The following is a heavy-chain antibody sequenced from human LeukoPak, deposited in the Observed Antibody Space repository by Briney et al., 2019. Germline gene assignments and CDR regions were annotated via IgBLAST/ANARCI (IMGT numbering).Heavy chain of an antibody. Sequence: SETLSLTCTVSGGSMSSSTYYWGWIRQPPGKGLEWIGSLYYSGSTYDNPSLRRRVTISVDTSKNQLSLKLSSVTAADTAIYYCASHSPVATEAFDIWGQGTMATVSS. CDR1: GGSMSSSTYY. CDR3: ASHSPVATEAFDI. J-gene: IGHJ3*02. D-gene: IGHD2-2*01. CDR2: LYYSGST. V-gene: IGHV4-39*01.